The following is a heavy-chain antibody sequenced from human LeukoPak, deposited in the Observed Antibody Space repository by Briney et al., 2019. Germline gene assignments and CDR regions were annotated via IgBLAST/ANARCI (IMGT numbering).Heavy chain of an antibody. CDR3: ARGLGAAAALVDV. J-gene: IGHJ6*02. CDR2: LYSGGHT. V-gene: IGHV3-66*01. Sequence: GGSLRLACVAPGFSVTNYYMSWVRRAPGKDLEWAAVLYSGGHTLYADSVKGRFTISRDSSKNTLFPQMSSLRVDDTAVYYCARGLGAAAALVDVWGQGTAVTVSS. CDR1: GFSVTNYY. D-gene: IGHD6-13*01.